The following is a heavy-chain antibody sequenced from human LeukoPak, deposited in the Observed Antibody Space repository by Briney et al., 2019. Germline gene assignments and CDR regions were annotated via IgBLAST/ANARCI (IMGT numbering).Heavy chain of an antibody. CDR3: ARAPRDSSTMLDR. Sequence: GASVKVSCTASGYTFTSFWIQWVRQAPGQGLEWMGLINPSDGSTTYTHRFQGRVTVTRDTSTSTVYMDLSSLRSEDTAVYYCARAPRDSSTMLDRWGQGTLVTVSS. CDR2: INPSDGST. J-gene: IGHJ5*02. V-gene: IGHV1-46*01. D-gene: IGHD6-13*01. CDR1: GYTFTSFW.